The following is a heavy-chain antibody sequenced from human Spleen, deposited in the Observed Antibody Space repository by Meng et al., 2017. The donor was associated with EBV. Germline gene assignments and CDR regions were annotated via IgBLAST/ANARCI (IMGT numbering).Heavy chain of an antibody. D-gene: IGHD2-15*01. J-gene: IGHJ4*02. CDR2: IHHSGGT. V-gene: IGHV4-4*02. Sequence: QWQLRGSGQGRVRPSGTLSLTGAVSGGLITSGDWWSWVRQSPGKGLEWIGEIHHSGGTSYNPSLKSRVTISLDMSKDQFSLRLSSVTAADTAVYYCARAGYHRPASEYWGQGTLVTVSS. CDR3: ARAGYHRPASEY. CDR1: GGLITSGDW.